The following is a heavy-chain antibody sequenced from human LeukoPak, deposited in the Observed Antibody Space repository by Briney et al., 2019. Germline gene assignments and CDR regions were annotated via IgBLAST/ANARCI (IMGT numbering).Heavy chain of an antibody. CDR1: GYTFTGYY. CDR3: ARDWELRYSQGGFDY. CDR2: IDPRTGDT. V-gene: IGHV1-2*02. D-gene: IGHD3-9*01. J-gene: IGHJ4*02. Sequence: ASVKVSCKASGYTFTGYYMHWVRQAPGQGLEWLGWIDPRTGDTNYAQQFQGRLTMTRDTSLSTAYMELTRLTSDDTAVYFCARDWELRYSQGGFDYWGQGSLVTVSS.